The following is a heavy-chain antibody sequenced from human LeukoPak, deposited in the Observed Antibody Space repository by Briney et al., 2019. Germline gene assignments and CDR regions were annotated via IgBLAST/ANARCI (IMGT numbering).Heavy chain of an antibody. V-gene: IGHV3-23*01. J-gene: IGHJ4*02. CDR3: AKPTSTGGPTTVTTSRY. CDR2: ISSGGDST. CDR1: GFIFSSHA. D-gene: IGHD4-17*01. Sequence: GGSLRLSCAASGFIFSSHAMSWVRQAPGKGLEWVSVISSGGDSTHYADSVKGRFTISRDDSKNTLYLQMNGLRAEDTAIYYCAKPTSTGGPTTVTTSRYRGQGTLVTVSS.